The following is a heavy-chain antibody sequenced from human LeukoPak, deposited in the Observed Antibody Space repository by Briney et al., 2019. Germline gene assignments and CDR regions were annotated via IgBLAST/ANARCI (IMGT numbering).Heavy chain of an antibody. D-gene: IGHD5-12*01. Sequence: PGGSLRLSCAASGFTFRSYSMNWVRQGPGMGLEWVSSISTSSSYIYYADSVKGRFTISRDNAKNSLYLKMNSLRAEDTAVYYCARDVDIVATIVADYWGQGTLVTVSS. J-gene: IGHJ4*02. CDR2: ISTSSSYI. CDR1: GFTFRSYS. CDR3: ARDVDIVATIVADY. V-gene: IGHV3-21*01.